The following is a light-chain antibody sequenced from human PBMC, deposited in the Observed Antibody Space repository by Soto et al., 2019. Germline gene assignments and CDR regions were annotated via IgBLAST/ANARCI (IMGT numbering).Light chain of an antibody. CDR2: EVS. Sequence: SALTQPPSASGSPGQSVTISCPGNSGDVGGYNYVSWYQQHPGKAPKLMIFEVSERPSGVPDRFSASKSGNTASLTVSGLQAEDEADYYCSSYAGSNNYVFGTGTKVTVL. J-gene: IGLJ1*01. CDR3: SSYAGSNNYV. CDR1: SGDVGGYNY. V-gene: IGLV2-8*01.